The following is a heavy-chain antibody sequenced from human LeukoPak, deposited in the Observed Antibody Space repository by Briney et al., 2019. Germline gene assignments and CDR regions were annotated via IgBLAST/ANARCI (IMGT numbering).Heavy chain of an antibody. CDR3: ARYNWNYASPWFDP. CDR2: INHSGST. Sequence: SETLSLTCAVYGGSFSGYYWSWIRQPPGKGLEWIGEINHSGSTNYNPSLKSRVTISVDTSKNQFSLKLSSVTAADTTVYYCARYNWNYASPWFDPWGQGTLVTVSS. D-gene: IGHD1-7*01. CDR1: GGSFSGYY. J-gene: IGHJ5*02. V-gene: IGHV4-34*01.